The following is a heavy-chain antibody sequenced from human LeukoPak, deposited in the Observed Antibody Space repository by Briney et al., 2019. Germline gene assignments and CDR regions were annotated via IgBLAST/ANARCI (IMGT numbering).Heavy chain of an antibody. CDR2: INEDGSAQ. J-gene: IGHJ4*02. V-gene: IGHV3-7*01. CDR3: ASDSFSISAQSTVNFGY. CDR1: GFTFSNYW. D-gene: IGHD2-21*01. Sequence: GGSLRLSCAAPGFTFSNYWMSWVRQAPGKGLEWVANINEDGSAQYYVGSVRGRFTISRDNAKNSLYLQMSSLRVEDTAVYYCASDSFSISAQSTVNFGYWGQGILVTVSS.